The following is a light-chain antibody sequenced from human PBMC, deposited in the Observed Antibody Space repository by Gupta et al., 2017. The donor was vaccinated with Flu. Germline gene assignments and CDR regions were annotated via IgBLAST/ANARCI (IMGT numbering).Light chain of an antibody. CDR2: EVS. CDR1: SSAVGGYNY. Sequence: QSALPQPASVSGSPGQSITISCTGTSSAVGGYNYVSWYQQHPGKAPKLMIYEVSNRPSGVSNRFSGSKSGNTASLTISGLQAEDEADYYCSSYTSSSTPLYVFGTGTKVTVL. CDR3: SSYTSSSTPLYV. J-gene: IGLJ1*01. V-gene: IGLV2-14*01.